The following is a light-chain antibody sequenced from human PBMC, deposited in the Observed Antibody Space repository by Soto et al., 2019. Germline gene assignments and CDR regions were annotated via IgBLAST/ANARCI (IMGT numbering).Light chain of an antibody. Sequence: DVVMTQTPDSLAVSLGERATINCKSSQRLLYNSNNKNYLAWYQQKPGQPPELLIYCASIRQSGVPDRFSGSGYETDFTLPISSSQAADVAVYYCHQDYATSLYAFGQGTKLEI. CDR2: CAS. J-gene: IGKJ2*01. V-gene: IGKV4-1*01. CDR3: HQDYATSLYA. CDR1: QRLLYNSNNKNY.